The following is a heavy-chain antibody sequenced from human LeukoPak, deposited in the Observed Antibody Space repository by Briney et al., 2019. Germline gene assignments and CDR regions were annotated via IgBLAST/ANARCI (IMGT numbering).Heavy chain of an antibody. CDR1: GGSISSGVYY. D-gene: IGHD3-10*01. J-gene: IGHJ4*02. CDR2: IYYSGST. V-gene: IGHV4-31*03. Sequence: SETLSLTCTVSGGSISSGVYYWSWIRQHPGKGLEWIGYIYYSGSTYYNPSLKSRVTISVDTSKNQFSLKLSSVTAADTAVYYCARSYGSGSYYDPFDYWGQGTLVTVSS. CDR3: ARSYGSGSYYDPFDY.